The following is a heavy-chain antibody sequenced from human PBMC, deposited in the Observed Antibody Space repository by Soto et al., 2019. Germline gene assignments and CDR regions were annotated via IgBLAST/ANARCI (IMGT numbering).Heavy chain of an antibody. CDR3: AKAESMITFGGVIAPYYFDY. D-gene: IGHD3-16*02. CDR2: ISGSGGST. V-gene: IGHV3-23*01. Sequence: EVQLLESGGGLVQPGGSLRLSCAASGFTFSSYAMSWVRQAPGKGLEWVSAISGSGGSTYYADSVKGRFTISRDNSKKPLYLQMNRLRAEDTAVYYCAKAESMITFGGVIAPYYFDYWGQGTLVTVSS. CDR1: GFTFSSYA. J-gene: IGHJ4*02.